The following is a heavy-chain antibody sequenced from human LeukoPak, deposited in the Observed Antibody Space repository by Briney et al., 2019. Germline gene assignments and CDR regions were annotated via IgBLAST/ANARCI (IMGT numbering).Heavy chain of an antibody. D-gene: IGHD3-22*01. CDR2: ISGSGGST. V-gene: IGHV3-23*01. J-gene: IGHJ4*02. CDR1: GFTFSSYA. Sequence: PGGSLRLSCAASGFTFSSYAMSWVRQAPGKGLEWVSAISGSGGSTYYADSVKGRFTISRDNSKNTLYLQMNSLRAEDTALYYCAKDTSGYYSNARRGLDYWGQGTLVTVSS. CDR3: AKDTSGYYSNARRGLDY.